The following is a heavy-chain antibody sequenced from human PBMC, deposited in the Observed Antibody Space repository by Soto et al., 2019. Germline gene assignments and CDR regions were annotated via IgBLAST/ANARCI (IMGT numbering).Heavy chain of an antibody. CDR1: GFTFSNAW. D-gene: IGHD2-2*01. Sequence: EVQLVESGGGLVKPGGSLRLSCAASGFTFSNAWMSWVRQAPGKGLEWVGRIKSKTDGGTTDYAAPVKGRFTISREDSKNTLYLQMNSLKTEDTAVYYCTTGSVVPAAIRGAHYYYYGMDVWGQGTTVTVSS. J-gene: IGHJ6*02. V-gene: IGHV3-15*01. CDR3: TTGSVVPAAIRGAHYYYYGMDV. CDR2: IKSKTDGGTT.